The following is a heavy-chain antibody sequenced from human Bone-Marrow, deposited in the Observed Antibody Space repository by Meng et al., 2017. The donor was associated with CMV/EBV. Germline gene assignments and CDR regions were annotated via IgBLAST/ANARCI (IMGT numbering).Heavy chain of an antibody. CDR3: ARVPRSRFGSLHFDY. Sequence: GESLKISCAASGFTFSSYWMSWVRQAPGKGLEWVANIKQDGSEKYYVDSVKGRFTISRDNAKNSLYLQMNSLRAEDTAVYYCARVPRSRFGSLHFDYWGQGKLVTVAS. CDR2: IKQDGSEK. D-gene: IGHD1-26*01. J-gene: IGHJ4*02. V-gene: IGHV3-7*01. CDR1: GFTFSSYW.